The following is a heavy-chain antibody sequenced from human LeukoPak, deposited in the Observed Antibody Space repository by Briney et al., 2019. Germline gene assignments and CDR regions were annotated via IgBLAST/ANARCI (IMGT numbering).Heavy chain of an antibody. CDR1: GLTFTIHS. V-gene: IGHV3-33*05. CDR2: ISYGGTYK. CDR3: AKVEGVYCSSTSCYTYYYGMDV. J-gene: IGHJ6*02. Sequence: GRSLRLSCAVSGLTFTIHSMHWVRQAPGKGLEWVAVISYGGTYKYYEESVKGRFTISRDNSKNTLYLQMNSLRAEDTAVYYCAKVEGVYCSSTSCYTYYYGMDVWGQGTTVTVSS. D-gene: IGHD2-2*02.